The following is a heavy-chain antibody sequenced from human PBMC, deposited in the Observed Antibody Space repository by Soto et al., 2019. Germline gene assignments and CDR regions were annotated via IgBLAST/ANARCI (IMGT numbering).Heavy chain of an antibody. V-gene: IGHV4-34*01. D-gene: IGHD3-22*01. CDR3: ARGYYDSSGYPSALFDY. J-gene: IGHJ4*02. Sequence: SETLSLTCAVHGGSFSDYYLSWIRQPPGKGLEWIGEINHSGRTNYNPSLKSRVTISVDTSKNQFSLKLSSVTAADTAVYYCARGYYDSSGYPSALFDYWGQGTLVTVSS. CDR2: INHSGRT. CDR1: GGSFSDYY.